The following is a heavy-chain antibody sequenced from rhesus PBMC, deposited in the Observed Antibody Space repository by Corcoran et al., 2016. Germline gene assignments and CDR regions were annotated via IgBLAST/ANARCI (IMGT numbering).Heavy chain of an antibody. J-gene: IGHJ6*01. CDR1: GGSISSHW. D-gene: IGHD6S26*01. Sequence: QLQLQESGPGLVKPSETLSLTCAVPGGSISSHWWSWIRQPPGKGLEWIGRISGSGGSTSYNPSLKSRVTISTDTSKNQLSLKLISVTAADTAVYYCARDYSSGWSGGLDSWGQGVVVTVSS. CDR3: ARDYSSGWSGGLDS. CDR2: ISGSGGST. V-gene: IGHV4-173*01.